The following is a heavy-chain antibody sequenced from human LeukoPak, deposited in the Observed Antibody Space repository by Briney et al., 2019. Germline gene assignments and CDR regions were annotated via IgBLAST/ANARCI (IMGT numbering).Heavy chain of an antibody. CDR3: AREYDSSWPS. D-gene: IGHD3-22*01. J-gene: IGHJ5*02. CDR2: ISDDSGRT. CDR1: GFSFRTYA. V-gene: IGHV3-23*01. Sequence: GGSLRLSCAASGFSFRTYAMSWVRQAPGKGLEWVSAISDDSGRTYYADSVKGRFTISRDNSKNTLFVQMNSLRAEDTAVYYCAREYDSSWPSWGQGTLVTVSS.